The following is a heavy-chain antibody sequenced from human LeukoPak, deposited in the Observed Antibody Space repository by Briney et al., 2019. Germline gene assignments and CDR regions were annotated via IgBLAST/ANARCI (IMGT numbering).Heavy chain of an antibody. CDR1: GGTFSSYA. CDR3: AREGATVVYFDY. Sequence: SVKVSCKASGGTFSSYAISWVRQAPGQGLEWMGGIIPIFGTANYAQKFQGRVTITADESTSTAYMELSSLRSEDTAVYYCAREGATVVYFDYWGQGTLVTVSS. V-gene: IGHV1-69*13. J-gene: IGHJ4*02. CDR2: IIPIFGTA. D-gene: IGHD4-23*01.